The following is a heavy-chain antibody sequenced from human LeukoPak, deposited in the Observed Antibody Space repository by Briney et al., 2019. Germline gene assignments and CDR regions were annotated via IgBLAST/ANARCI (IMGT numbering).Heavy chain of an antibody. CDR3: AGGGGAFDD. J-gene: IGHJ4*02. CDR1: GGSISSGSSY. CDR2: LYTSGST. V-gene: IGHV4-61*02. D-gene: IGHD3-16*01. Sequence: SETLSLTCTVSGGSISSGSSYWSWIRQPAGKGLEWIGRLYTSGSTSYNPSLKSRVTISVDTSKNQFSLKLSSVTAADPAVYLCAGGGGAFDDWGQGTLVTVSS.